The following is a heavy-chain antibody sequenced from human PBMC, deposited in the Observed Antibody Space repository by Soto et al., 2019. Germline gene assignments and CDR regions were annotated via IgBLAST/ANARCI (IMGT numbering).Heavy chain of an antibody. J-gene: IGHJ4*02. CDR2: INDYNGHT. CDR3: ARAVAQDHSDY. V-gene: IGHV1-18*01. Sequence: QVQLVQSGAEVKQPGASVKVSCKASGYTFNNYGITWVRQAPGQGLEWMGWINDYNGHTTYAQKFQDRVAMTTDTSTGGVYMGMRRMRSGDTGVIYCARAVAQDHSDYWGQGTLVTVSS. CDR1: GYTFNNYG.